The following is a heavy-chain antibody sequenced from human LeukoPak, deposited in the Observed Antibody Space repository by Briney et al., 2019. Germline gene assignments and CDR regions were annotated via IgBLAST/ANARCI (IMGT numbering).Heavy chain of an antibody. D-gene: IGHD4-17*01. CDR1: DDSFSSHY. V-gene: IGHV4-59*11. Sequence: SETLSLTCAVSDDSFSSHYWTWIRQPPGKGLEWIGYISYIGSTNYNPSLKSRVTISIDTSKNQFSLKLSSVTAADTAVYYCARDLVTVTKGFDIWGQGTMISVSS. CDR2: ISYIGST. CDR3: ARDLVTVTKGFDI. J-gene: IGHJ3*02.